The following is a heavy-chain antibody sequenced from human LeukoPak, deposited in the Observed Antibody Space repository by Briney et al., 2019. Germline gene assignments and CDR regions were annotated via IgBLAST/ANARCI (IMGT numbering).Heavy chain of an antibody. CDR2: ISSSSSYI. CDR1: GFTFSSYS. V-gene: IGHV3-21*01. Sequence: GGSLRLSCAASGFTFSSYSMDWVRQAPGKGLEWVSSISSSSSYIYYADSVKGRFTISRDNAKNSLYLQMNSLRAEDTAVYYCARGIDGYYDYWGQGTLVTVSS. D-gene: IGHD3-22*01. J-gene: IGHJ4*02. CDR3: ARGIDGYYDY.